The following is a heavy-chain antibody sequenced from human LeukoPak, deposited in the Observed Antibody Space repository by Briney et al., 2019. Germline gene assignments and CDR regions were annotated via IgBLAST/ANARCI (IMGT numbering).Heavy chain of an antibody. V-gene: IGHV4-4*07. D-gene: IGHD3-3*01. CDR2: IYSSGST. CDR3: ARQSGFFGPSSFDS. Sequence: PSETLSLTCTASGCSISSYYWSWIRQPAGKGLEWIWRIYSSGSTNYNPSLKSRVTMSVDTSKNQFSLKLSSVAAADTAVYYWARQSGFFGPSSFDSWGQGTLVTVSP. J-gene: IGHJ5*01. CDR1: GCSISSYY.